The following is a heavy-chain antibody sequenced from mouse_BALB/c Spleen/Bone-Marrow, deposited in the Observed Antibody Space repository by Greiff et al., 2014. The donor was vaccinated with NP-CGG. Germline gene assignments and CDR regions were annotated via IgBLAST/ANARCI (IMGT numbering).Heavy chain of an antibody. D-gene: IGHD2-3*01. CDR2: IDLYNGGT. CDR1: GYAFTNYN. CDR3: ARLGDGYYDALDY. Sequence: EVQLQESGPELVKPGASVKVSCKASGYAFTNYNMYWVKQSHGKSLEWIGYIDLYNGGTSYNQKFKGKATLTVDKSSSTAYMHLNSLTSEDPAVYYCARLGDGYYDALDYWGQGTSVTVSS. V-gene: IGHV1S135*01. J-gene: IGHJ4*01.